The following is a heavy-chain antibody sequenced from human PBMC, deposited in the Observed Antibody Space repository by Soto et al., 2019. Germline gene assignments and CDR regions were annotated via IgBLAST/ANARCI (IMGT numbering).Heavy chain of an antibody. CDR3: ARGVGCSGGSCYLFGY. V-gene: IGHV4-34*01. D-gene: IGHD2-15*01. CDR1: GGSFSGYY. J-gene: IGHJ4*02. Sequence: SETLSLTCAVYGGSFSGYYWSWIRQPPGKGLEWIGEINHSGSTNYNPSLKSRVTISVDTSKNQFSLKLSSVTAADTAVYYCARGVGCSGGSCYLFGYWGQGTLVTVSS. CDR2: INHSGST.